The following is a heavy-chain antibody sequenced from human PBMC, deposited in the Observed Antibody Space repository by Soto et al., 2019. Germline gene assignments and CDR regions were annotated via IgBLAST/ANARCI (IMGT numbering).Heavy chain of an antibody. CDR3: ARVGTGSSTPLDI. V-gene: IGHV3-21*01. CDR2: ITSASDYI. J-gene: IGHJ3*02. CDR1: GFMFTRST. D-gene: IGHD3-9*01. Sequence: LRLSCVASGFMFTRSTMNWVRQAPGKGLEWVSSITSASDYIFYADSVKGRFTISRDNAKNSLYLQMNSLRAEDTAVCYCARVGTGSSTPLDIWGQGTMVTVSS.